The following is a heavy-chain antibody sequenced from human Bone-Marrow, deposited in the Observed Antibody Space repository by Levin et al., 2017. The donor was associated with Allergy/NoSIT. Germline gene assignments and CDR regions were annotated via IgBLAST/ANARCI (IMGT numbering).Heavy chain of an antibody. D-gene: IGHD1-14*01. CDR3: ARELIKPEGGRDYYYGLDV. CDR1: GGSVSSGTHY. V-gene: IGHV4-61*01. J-gene: IGHJ6*02. CDR2: ISRSGGT. Sequence: SETLSLTCSVSGGSVSSGTHYWTWIRQSPGMALEYIGYISRSGGTNYNPSLKSRVTISLDTPNSQFSLKLSPVTAADTAVYYCARELIKPEGGRDYYYGLDVWGQGTTVTVSS.